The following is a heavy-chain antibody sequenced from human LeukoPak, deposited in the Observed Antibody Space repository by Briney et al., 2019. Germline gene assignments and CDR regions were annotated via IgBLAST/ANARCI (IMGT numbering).Heavy chain of an antibody. V-gene: IGHV3-23*01. CDR2: ISGSGGST. CDR3: ARDNSGTYFLWEYNWFDP. CDR1: GFTFSSYA. D-gene: IGHD1-26*01. J-gene: IGHJ5*02. Sequence: GGSLRLSCAASGFTFSSYAMSWVRQAPGKGLGWVSAISGSGGSTYYADSVKGQFSISRDTANNFLSLQMNNMRAEDPATYYCARDNSGTYFLWEYNWFDPWGQGTLVTVSS.